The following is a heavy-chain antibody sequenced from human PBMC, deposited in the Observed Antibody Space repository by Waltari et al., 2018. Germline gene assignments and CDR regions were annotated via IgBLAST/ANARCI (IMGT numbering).Heavy chain of an antibody. J-gene: IGHJ4*02. D-gene: IGHD6-6*01. CDR1: GFTFSSYA. Sequence: EVQLLESGGGLVQPGGSLRLSCAASGFTFSSYAMSWVRQAPGKGLEWVSAISGSGGSTYYADSVKGRFTISRDNAKNSLYLQMNSLRAEDTALYYCARAYSSSSHFDYWGQGTLVTVSS. CDR2: ISGSGGST. V-gene: IGHV3-23*01. CDR3: ARAYSSSSHFDY.